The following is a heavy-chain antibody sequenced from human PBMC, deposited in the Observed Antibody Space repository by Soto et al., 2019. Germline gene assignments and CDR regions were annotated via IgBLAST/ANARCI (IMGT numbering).Heavy chain of an antibody. J-gene: IGHJ4*02. CDR1: GDSFSSHY. CDR2: MYYSGNT. Sequence: SETLSLSCSFSGDSFSSHYLTWLRQSPEKGLEWIGYMYYSGNTHYNPSLKSRLTISVDTSNNHFSLQLSSATAADTAVYYCAAYDILTVYFPQYSFDYWGQGALVTVSS. CDR3: AAYDILTVYFPQYSFDY. D-gene: IGHD3-9*01. V-gene: IGHV4-59*08.